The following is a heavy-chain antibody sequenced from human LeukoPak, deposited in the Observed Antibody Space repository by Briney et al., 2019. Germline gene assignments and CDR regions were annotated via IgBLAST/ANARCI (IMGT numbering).Heavy chain of an antibody. CDR1: GYTFTSNY. V-gene: IGHV1-46*01. CDR2: INPSGGST. CDR3: ARGSEENYQYYYHDYMDV. Sequence: GASVKVSCKASGYTFTSNYMHWVRQAPGQGLEWMGIINPSGGSTTYAQKSQGRVTMTRDMSTSTVYMEVSGLRSEDTAVYYCARGSEENYQYYYHDYMDVCGKGTTVTVSS. D-gene: IGHD2/OR15-2a*01. J-gene: IGHJ6*03.